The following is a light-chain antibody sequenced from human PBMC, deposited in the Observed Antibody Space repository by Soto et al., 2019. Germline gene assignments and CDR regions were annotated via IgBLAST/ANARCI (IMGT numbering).Light chain of an antibody. Sequence: QPVLTQPPSVSGAPGQRVTLSCTGSTSNIGAGYDVHWYQQFPGTAPKLLIYGNNNRPSGVPDRFSGSKSGTSASLAITGLQAADEADYYCQSYDSSLSGAVFGGGTQLTVL. CDR2: GNN. CDR3: QSYDSSLSGAV. CDR1: TSNIGAGYD. V-gene: IGLV1-40*01. J-gene: IGLJ7*01.